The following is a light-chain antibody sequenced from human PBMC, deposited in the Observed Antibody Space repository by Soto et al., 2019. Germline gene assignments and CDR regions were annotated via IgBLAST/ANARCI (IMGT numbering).Light chain of an antibody. Sequence: EIVLTQSPGTLSLSPGERATLSCRASQSVTSNYLAWYQHKPGQGLRLLIYAASSRATGIPDRFSGSGSGTDFTLTICRLEPEDSALYYCQKYGSAFTFGPGTKVDIK. CDR2: AAS. CDR1: QSVTSNY. V-gene: IGKV3-20*01. J-gene: IGKJ3*01. CDR3: QKYGSAFT.